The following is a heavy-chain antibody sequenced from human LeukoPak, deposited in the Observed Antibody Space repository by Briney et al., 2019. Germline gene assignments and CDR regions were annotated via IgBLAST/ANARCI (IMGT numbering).Heavy chain of an antibody. Sequence: SETLSLTCTVSGGSVSSGSYYWSWIRQPPGKGLEWIGYIYYSGSTNYNPSLKSRVTISVDTSKNQFSLKLSSVTAADTAVYYCARDRKRAYYDFWSGSFHDMDVWGQGTTVTVSS. CDR1: GGSVSSGSYY. CDR3: ARDRKRAYYDFWSGSFHDMDV. CDR2: IYYSGST. V-gene: IGHV4-61*01. D-gene: IGHD3-3*01. J-gene: IGHJ6*02.